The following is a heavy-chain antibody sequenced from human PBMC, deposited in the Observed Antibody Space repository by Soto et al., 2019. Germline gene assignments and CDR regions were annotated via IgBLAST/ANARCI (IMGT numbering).Heavy chain of an antibody. CDR3: ARDGPYYYASRMDV. Sequence: EVQLVESGGGLVQPGGSLRLSCAASGIPVRSNYMTWVRQAPGKGLEWVSVLHSGGDTYYANYVKGRVNISRHDSTNTLFLQMNRLTPEDTAVYYCARDGPYYYASRMDVWGQGTTVTVSS. J-gene: IGHJ6*02. D-gene: IGHD3-10*01. V-gene: IGHV3-53*04. CDR1: GIPVRSNY. CDR2: LHSGGDT.